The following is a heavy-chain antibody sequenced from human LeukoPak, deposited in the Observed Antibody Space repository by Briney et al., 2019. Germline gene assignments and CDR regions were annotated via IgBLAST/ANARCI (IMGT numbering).Heavy chain of an antibody. V-gene: IGHV3-23*01. CDR3: AHGSMYQLDY. D-gene: IGHD2-2*01. CDR2: ITGSGGST. Sequence: GGTPRLSCAASGFTFTTYGMSWVRQAPGKGLEWVSAITGSGGSTYYADSVKGRFTISRDNSKNTLYLQMNSLRAEDTAVYYCAHGSMYQLDYWGQGTLVTVSS. CDR1: GFTFTTYG. J-gene: IGHJ4*02.